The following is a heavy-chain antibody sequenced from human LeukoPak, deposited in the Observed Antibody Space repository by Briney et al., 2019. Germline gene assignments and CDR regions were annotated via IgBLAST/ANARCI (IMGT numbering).Heavy chain of an antibody. CDR1: GFTFRDYY. J-gene: IGHJ5*02. CDR2: INIGGTNT. Sequence: PGGSLRLSCVASGFTFRDYYMSWIRQAPGKGLEWLSYINIGGTNTHYADSVKGRFTISRDNAKKSLYLQRNNLRAEDTAVYYCATDGAGFDTWGQGVLVTVSS. V-gene: IGHV3-11*01. CDR3: ATDGAGFDT.